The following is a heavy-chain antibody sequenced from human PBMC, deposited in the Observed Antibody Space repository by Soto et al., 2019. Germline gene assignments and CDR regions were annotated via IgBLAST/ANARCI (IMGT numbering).Heavy chain of an antibody. D-gene: IGHD1-1*01. CDR2: IIPIFGIT. V-gene: IGHV1-69*01. Sequence: QAQLMQSGAEVKEPESSVKVSCKASGGTFSGYAISWVRQAPGQGLEWLGGIIPIFGITNYAQKFQNRLTIAADESSSTVYMDLRSLTSEDSAIYYCARDPRSITGTTSSEDFQHWGQGTLVSVS. J-gene: IGHJ1*01. CDR3: ARDPRSITGTTSSEDFQH. CDR1: GGTFSGYA.